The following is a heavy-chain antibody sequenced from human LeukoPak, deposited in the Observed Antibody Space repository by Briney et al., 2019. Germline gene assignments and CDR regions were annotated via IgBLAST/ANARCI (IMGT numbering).Heavy chain of an antibody. CDR1: GFTVSSNY. D-gene: IGHD3-10*01. CDR2: IYSGGST. V-gene: IGHV3-53*01. J-gene: IGHJ4*02. Sequence: AGGSLRLSCAASGFTVSSNYMSWVRQAPGKGLEWVSVIYSGGSTYYADSVKGRFTISRDNAKNSLYLQMNSLRAEDTAVYYCARHNYYGSGSYHLFDYWGQGTLVTVSA. CDR3: ARHNYYGSGSYHLFDY.